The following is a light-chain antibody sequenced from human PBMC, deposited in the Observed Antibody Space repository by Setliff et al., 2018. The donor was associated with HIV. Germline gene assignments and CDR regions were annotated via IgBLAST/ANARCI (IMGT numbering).Light chain of an antibody. CDR2: EVS. CDR1: SGDIGVYEY. V-gene: IGLV2-14*03. Sequence: QSALSQPASVSGSLGQSITIFCIGTSGDIGVYEYVSWYQQHPGEAPKLMIYEVSNRPSGVSNRFSGSKSGNTASLTISGLQAEDEADYYCSSYTSSSTVVFGGGTKGTVL. CDR3: SSYTSSSTVV. J-gene: IGLJ2*01.